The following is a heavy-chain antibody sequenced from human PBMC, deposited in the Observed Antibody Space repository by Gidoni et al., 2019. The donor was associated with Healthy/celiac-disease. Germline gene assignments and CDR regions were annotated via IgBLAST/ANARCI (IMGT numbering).Heavy chain of an antibody. Sequence: EVQLLESGGGLVQPGGSLRLSCAASGFTFSGYALSWVRQAPGKGLEWVSAISGSGGSTYYADSVKGRFTISRDNSKNTLYLQMNSLRAEDTAVYYCAKDWPSGGIAAAYDAFDIGGQGTMVTVSS. V-gene: IGHV3-23*01. CDR1: GFTFSGYA. J-gene: IGHJ3*02. CDR3: AKDWPSGGIAAAYDAFDI. D-gene: IGHD6-13*01. CDR2: ISGSGGST.